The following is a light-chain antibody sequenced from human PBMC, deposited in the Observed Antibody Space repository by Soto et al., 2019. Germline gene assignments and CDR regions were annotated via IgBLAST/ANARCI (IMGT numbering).Light chain of an antibody. CDR3: SSYTSSSTYV. CDR2: DVS. V-gene: IGLV2-14*01. J-gene: IGLJ1*01. CDR1: SSDVGGYNY. Sequence: QAVLTQPASVSGAPGQLVTLPLPGTSSDVGGYNYVSWHQQHPGKAPKLMIYDVSNRPSGVSNRFSGSKSGNTASLTISGLQAEDEADYYCSSYTSSSTYVFGTGTKVTVL.